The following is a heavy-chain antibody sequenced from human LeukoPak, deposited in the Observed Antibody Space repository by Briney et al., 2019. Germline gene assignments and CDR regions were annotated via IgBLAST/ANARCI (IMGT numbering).Heavy chain of an antibody. J-gene: IGHJ5*02. CDR3: AISAGSGSYYNWFDP. Sequence: GESLLISCKGSGYSFTSYWISWVRQLPGKGLEWMGRIDPSDSYTNYSPSFQGHVTISADKSISTAYLQWSSLKASDTAMYYCAISAGSGSYYNWFDPWGQGTLVTVSS. CDR2: IDPSDSYT. V-gene: IGHV5-10-1*01. CDR1: GYSFTSYW. D-gene: IGHD3-10*01.